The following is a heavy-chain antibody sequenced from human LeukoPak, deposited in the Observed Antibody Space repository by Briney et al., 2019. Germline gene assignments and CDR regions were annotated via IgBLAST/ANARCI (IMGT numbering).Heavy chain of an antibody. CDR3: ARDKRLVTMVRGVMDYYYYGMDV. CDR2: IYYSGST. J-gene: IGHJ6*02. D-gene: IGHD3-10*01. CDR1: GGPISSYY. V-gene: IGHV4-59*01. Sequence: SETLSLTCTVSGGPISSYYWSWIRQPPGKGLEWIGYIYYSGSTNYNPSLKSRVTISADTSKNQFSLKLSSVTAAVTAVYYCARDKRLVTMVRGVMDYYYYGMDVWGQGTTVTVSS.